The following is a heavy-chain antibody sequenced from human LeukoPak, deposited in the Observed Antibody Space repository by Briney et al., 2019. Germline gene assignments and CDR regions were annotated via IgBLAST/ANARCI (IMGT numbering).Heavy chain of an antibody. CDR3: ARGRMGYYGSGTYRCWFDP. Sequence: PSETLSLTCTVSGGSISSYYCSWIRQPAGKGLEWIGRISTSGSTNYNPSLKSRVTISVDTSKNQFSLKLSSVTAADTAVYYCARGRMGYYGSGTYRCWFDPWGQGTLVTVSS. CDR2: ISTSGST. J-gene: IGHJ5*02. D-gene: IGHD3-10*01. CDR1: GGSISSYY. V-gene: IGHV4-4*07.